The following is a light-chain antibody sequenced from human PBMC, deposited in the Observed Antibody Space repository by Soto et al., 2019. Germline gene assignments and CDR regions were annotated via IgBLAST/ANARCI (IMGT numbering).Light chain of an antibody. CDR2: GAS. V-gene: IGKV3-20*01. CDR3: LQYCSSPYT. CDR1: QSVSSSY. J-gene: IGKJ2*01. Sequence: EIVLTQSPGTLSLSPGERATLSCRASQSVSSSYLAWYQQKPGQAPRPLIYGASSRATGIPDRFSGSGSGTDFTLTISRLEPEDFAVYSCLQYCSSPYTFGQGTKLEIK.